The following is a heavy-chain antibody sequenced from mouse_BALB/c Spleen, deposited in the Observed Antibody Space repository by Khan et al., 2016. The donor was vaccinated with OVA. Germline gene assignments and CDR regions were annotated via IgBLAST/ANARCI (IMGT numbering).Heavy chain of an antibody. D-gene: IGHD1-1*01. Sequence: QVRLQQSGPELVRPGASVKMSCKASGYTFTSFWIHWVKQRPGQGLEWIGMIDPSKSETRLNQKFKDKATLNVDKSSNTAYLQLSRLTSEDSAVYYGARGGYGSPVAYWGQGTLVTVSA. CDR3: ARGGYGSPVAY. CDR1: GYTFTSFW. CDR2: IDPSKSET. V-gene: IGHV1S127*01. J-gene: IGHJ3*01.